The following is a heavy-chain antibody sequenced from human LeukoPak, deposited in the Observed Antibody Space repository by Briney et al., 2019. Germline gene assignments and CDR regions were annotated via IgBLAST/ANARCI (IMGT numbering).Heavy chain of an antibody. J-gene: IGHJ4*02. Sequence: GGSLRLSCAASGFTFSSYGMHWVRQAPGKGLEWVAVIWYDGSNKYYADSVKGRFTISRDNSKNTLYLQMNSLRAEDTAVYYCTRLGYCSSTSCLDYWGQGTLVTVSS. CDR1: GFTFSSYG. D-gene: IGHD2-2*01. V-gene: IGHV3-33*01. CDR3: TRLGYCSSTSCLDY. CDR2: IWYDGSNK.